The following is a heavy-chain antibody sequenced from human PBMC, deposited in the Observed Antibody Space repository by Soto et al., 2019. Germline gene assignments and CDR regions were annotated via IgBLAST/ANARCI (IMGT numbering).Heavy chain of an antibody. CDR1: GGSISSGGYY. CDR2: IYYSGST. D-gene: IGHD6-19*01. V-gene: IGHV4-31*03. Sequence: SETLSLTCTVSGGSISSGGYYWSWIRQHPGKGLEWIGYIYYSGSTYYNPSLKSRVTISVDTSKNQFSLKLSSVTAADTAVYYCARAIAVLPKTYNWFDPWGQGTLVTVSS. J-gene: IGHJ5*02. CDR3: ARAIAVLPKTYNWFDP.